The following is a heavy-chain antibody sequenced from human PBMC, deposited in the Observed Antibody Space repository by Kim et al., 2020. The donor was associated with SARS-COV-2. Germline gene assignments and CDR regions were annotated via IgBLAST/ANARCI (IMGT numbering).Heavy chain of an antibody. J-gene: IGHJ3*02. Sequence: ETLSLICTVSGGSISSSSYYWGWIRQPPGKGLEWIGSIYYSGSTYYNPSLKSRVTISVDTSKNQFSLKLSSVTAADTAVYYCATYYYDSSGYPARDAFDIWGQGTMVTVSS. D-gene: IGHD3-22*01. V-gene: IGHV4-39*01. CDR2: IYYSGST. CDR3: ATYYYDSSGYPARDAFDI. CDR1: GGSISSSSYY.